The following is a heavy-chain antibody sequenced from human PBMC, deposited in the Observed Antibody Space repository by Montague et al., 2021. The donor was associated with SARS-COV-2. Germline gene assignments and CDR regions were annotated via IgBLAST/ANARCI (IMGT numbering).Heavy chain of an antibody. CDR2: IYYRGST. CDR3: ATQEDPSGWIPGPFGF. J-gene: IGHJ4*02. V-gene: IGHV4-59*08. CDR1: GGSMTNYY. D-gene: IGHD6-19*01. Sequence: SETLSLTCTVSGGSMTNYYWSWIRQPPGKGLEWLAYIYYRGSTSYNPSLMSRVTISVDTSKKQFSLKLSSVTAADTAVYYCATQEDPSGWIPGPFGFWGQGTLLTVSS.